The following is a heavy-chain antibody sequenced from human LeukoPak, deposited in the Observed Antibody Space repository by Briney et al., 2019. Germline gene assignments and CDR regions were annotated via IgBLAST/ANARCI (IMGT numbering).Heavy chain of an antibody. CDR1: GFTFSSYA. CDR2: ISGSGGST. D-gene: IGHD6-13*01. V-gene: IGHV3-23*01. Sequence: PGGSLRLSCAASGFTFSSYAMSWVRQAPGKGLEWVSAISGSGGSTYYADSVKGRFTISRDNSKNTLYLQMNSLRAEDTAVYYCAKVASSSWYFSGWFDPWGQGTLVTVSS. CDR3: AKVASSSWYFSGWFDP. J-gene: IGHJ5*02.